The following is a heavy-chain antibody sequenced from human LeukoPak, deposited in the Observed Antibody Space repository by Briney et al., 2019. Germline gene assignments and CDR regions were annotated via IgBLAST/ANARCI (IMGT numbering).Heavy chain of an antibody. D-gene: IGHD6-19*01. V-gene: IGHV4-39*07. CDR3: ASWSSSGWYRYFDY. CDR1: GGSISSSSYY. CDR2: IYYSGST. Sequence: PSETLSLTCTVSGGSISSSSYYWGWIRQPPGKGLEWIGSIYYSGSTYYNPSLKSRVTISVDTSKNQFSLKLSSVTAADTAVYYCASWSSSGWYRYFDYWGQGTLVTVSS. J-gene: IGHJ4*02.